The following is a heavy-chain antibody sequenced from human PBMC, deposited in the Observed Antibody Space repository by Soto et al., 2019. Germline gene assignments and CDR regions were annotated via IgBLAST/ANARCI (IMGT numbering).Heavy chain of an antibody. CDR3: VRGRSYSVYDF. CDR1: GGSISGHA. V-gene: IGHV4-4*07. D-gene: IGHD5-12*01. Sequence: TLSLTCTVSGGSISGHAWIWVRQPAGRGLEWIGHIYPSGSTSYNPSLRSRVTMSLDTSNNQIFLNLTSVTAADTAVFYCVRGRSYSVYDFWGPGTLVTVSS. CDR2: IYPSGST. J-gene: IGHJ4*02.